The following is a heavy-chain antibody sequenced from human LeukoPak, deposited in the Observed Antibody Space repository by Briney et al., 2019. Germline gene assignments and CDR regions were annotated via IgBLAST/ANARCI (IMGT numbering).Heavy chain of an antibody. D-gene: IGHD3-22*01. CDR2: TRYDGTTK. Sequence: GGSLRLSCAASEFSVGSNYMTWVRRAPGKGLEWVSFTRYDGTTKYYAESVKGRFTISRDNSRNTLFLQMNSLRAEDTAVYYCAKDEGTLIVVGLDYWGQGTQVTVSS. CDR1: EFSVGSNY. CDR3: AKDEGTLIVVGLDY. V-gene: IGHV3-30*02. J-gene: IGHJ4*02.